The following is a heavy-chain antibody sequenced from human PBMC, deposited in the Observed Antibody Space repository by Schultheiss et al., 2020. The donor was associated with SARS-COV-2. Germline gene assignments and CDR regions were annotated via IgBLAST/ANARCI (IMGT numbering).Heavy chain of an antibody. V-gene: IGHV3-11*04. D-gene: IGHD1-1*01. Sequence: GESLKISCAASGFTFSDYYMNWIRQAPGKGLEWISYISGGGSPITYADSVKGRFTISRDNSKNSLYLQMNSLRAEDTAVYYCARRLERQVDAFDIWGQGTMVTVSS. CDR1: GFTFSDYY. J-gene: IGHJ3*02. CDR2: ISGGGSPI. CDR3: ARRLERQVDAFDI.